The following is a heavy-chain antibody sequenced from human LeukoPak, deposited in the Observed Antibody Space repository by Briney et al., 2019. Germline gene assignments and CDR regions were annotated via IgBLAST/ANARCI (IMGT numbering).Heavy chain of an antibody. CDR3: ARHRYSSGYYSFYFDY. CDR1: GDSMSNYY. CDR2: TYYSGST. V-gene: IGHV4-59*01. J-gene: IGHJ4*02. D-gene: IGHD3-22*01. Sequence: SETLSLTCTVSGDSMSNYYWSWIRQPPGKGLEWIGYTYYSGSTSYNPSLKSRVTISEDTSKNQFSLKLSSVTAADTAVYYCARHRYSSGYYSFYFDYWGQGSLVTVSS.